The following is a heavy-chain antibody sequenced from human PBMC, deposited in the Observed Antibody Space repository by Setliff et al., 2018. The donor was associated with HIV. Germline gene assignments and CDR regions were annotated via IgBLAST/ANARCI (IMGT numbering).Heavy chain of an antibody. V-gene: IGHV3-23*01. CDR2: ISGSGGST. Sequence: PGGSLRLYCAASEFTFMTHAMSWVRQAPGKGLEWVSGISGSGGSTYYADSVKGRFTISRDNSKNTLFLRMNSLKADDTAVYYCATARPRHLVSTNPPYYFDYWGQGTLVTVSS. J-gene: IGHJ4*02. D-gene: IGHD2-8*02. CDR3: ATARPRHLVSTNPPYYFDY. CDR1: EFTFMTHA.